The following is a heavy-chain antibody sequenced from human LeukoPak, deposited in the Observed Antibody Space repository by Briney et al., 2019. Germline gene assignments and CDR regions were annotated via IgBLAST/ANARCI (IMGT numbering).Heavy chain of an antibody. J-gene: IGHJ4*02. CDR3: ARTDGSGSYYKNYFDY. CDR2: IYYSGST. V-gene: IGHV4-59*01. Sequence: PSETLSLTCTVSGGSISSYYWSWIRQPPGKGLEWIGYIYYSGSTNYNPSLKSRVTISVDTSKSQFSLKLSSVTAADTAVYYCARTDGSGSYYKNYFDYWGQGTLVTVSS. CDR1: GGSISSYY. D-gene: IGHD3-10*01.